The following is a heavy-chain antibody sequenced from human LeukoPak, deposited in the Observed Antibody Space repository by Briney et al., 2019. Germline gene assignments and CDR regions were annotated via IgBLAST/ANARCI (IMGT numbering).Heavy chain of an antibody. CDR2: ISYDGSNK. V-gene: IGHV3-30*18. CDR3: AKDLGIIAVANLGGFDP. J-gene: IGHJ5*02. Sequence: PGGSLRLSCAASGFTFSSYGMHWVRQAPGKGLEWVAVISYDGSNKYYADSVKGRFTISRDNSKNTLYLQMNSLRAEDTAVYYCAKDLGIIAVANLGGFDPWGQGTLVTVSS. D-gene: IGHD6-19*01. CDR1: GFTFSSYG.